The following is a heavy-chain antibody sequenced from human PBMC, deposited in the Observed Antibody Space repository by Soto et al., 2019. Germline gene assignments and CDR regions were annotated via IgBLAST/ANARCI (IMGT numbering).Heavy chain of an antibody. CDR3: ASHPSILWLDGMDV. V-gene: IGHV1-69*12. Sequence: QVQLVQSGAEVKKPGSSVKVSCKASGGTFSSYAISWVRQAPGQGLEWMGGIIPIFGTANYAQKFQGRVTITADEXXSTAYMELSSVRSEDTAVYYCASHPSILWLDGMDVWGQGTTVTVSS. CDR1: GGTFSSYA. D-gene: IGHD2-21*01. J-gene: IGHJ6*02. CDR2: IIPIFGTA.